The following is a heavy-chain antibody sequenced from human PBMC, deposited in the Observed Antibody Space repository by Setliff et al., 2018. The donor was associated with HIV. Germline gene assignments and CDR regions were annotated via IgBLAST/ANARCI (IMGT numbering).Heavy chain of an antibody. Sequence: SETLSLTCSVSGGSISNYYWSWIRQPPGEGLEWIGYISYSGSTTYNPSLKSRVTISLDTSKNQFSLKVNSVTAADTAVYFCARVPYRSAWFSGGHDTFDIWGQGTMVTVSS. V-gene: IGHV4-59*01. CDR2: ISYSGST. J-gene: IGHJ3*02. D-gene: IGHD6-19*01. CDR3: ARVPYRSAWFSGGHDTFDI. CDR1: GGSISNYY.